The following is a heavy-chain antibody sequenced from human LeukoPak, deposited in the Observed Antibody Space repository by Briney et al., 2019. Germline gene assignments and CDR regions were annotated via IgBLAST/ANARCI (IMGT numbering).Heavy chain of an antibody. V-gene: IGHV1-69*13. J-gene: IGHJ3*02. CDR2: IIPIFGTA. Sequence: SVKVSCKASGGTFSSYAISWVRQAPGQGLEWMGGIIPIFGTANYAQKFQGRVTITADESTSTAYMELRSLRSDDTAVYYCARDPTDAFDIWGQGTMVTVSS. CDR3: ARDPTDAFDI. D-gene: IGHD4-17*01. CDR1: GGTFSSYA.